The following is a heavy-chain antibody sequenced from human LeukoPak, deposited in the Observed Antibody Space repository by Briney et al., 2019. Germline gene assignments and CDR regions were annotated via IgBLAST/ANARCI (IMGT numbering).Heavy chain of an antibody. J-gene: IGHJ5*02. CDR3: AREGYYDSSGLFDP. CDR2: ISYDGSNK. CDR1: GFTFSSYA. V-gene: IGHV3-30-3*01. Sequence: EGSLRLSCAASGFTFSSYAMHWVRQAPGKGLEWVAVISYDGSNKYYADSVKGRFTISRDNSKNTLYLQMNSLRAEDTAVYYCAREGYYDSSGLFDPWGQGTLVTVSS. D-gene: IGHD3-22*01.